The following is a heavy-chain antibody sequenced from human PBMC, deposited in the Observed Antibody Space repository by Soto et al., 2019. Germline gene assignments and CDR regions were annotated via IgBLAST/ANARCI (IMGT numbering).Heavy chain of an antibody. CDR2: ISYDGSDK. V-gene: IGHV3-30*19. D-gene: IGHD3-22*01. J-gene: IGHJ4*02. CDR3: ARDYYKYYDSSGYYRSPAY. CDR1: GFIVTANY. Sequence: GGSLRLSCEVSGFIVTANYMSWVRQAPGKGLEWVALISYDGSDKDYADSVKGRFTISRDNSRNTLFLQMNSLRAEDTAVYYCARDYYKYYDSSGYYRSPAYWGQGALVTVSS.